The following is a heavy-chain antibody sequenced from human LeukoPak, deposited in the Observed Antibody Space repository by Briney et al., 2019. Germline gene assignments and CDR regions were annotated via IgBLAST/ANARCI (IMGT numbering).Heavy chain of an antibody. CDR3: ARQECSGGSCYSFGF. CDR2: IYYSGST. J-gene: IGHJ4*02. D-gene: IGHD2-15*01. V-gene: IGHV4-39*01. Sequence: PSETLSLTCTVSGGSIRSSSYYWGWIRQPPGKGLEWIGSIYYSGSTYYNPSLKSRVTISVDMSKNQFSLKLSSVTAADTAVYYCARQECSGGSCYSFGFWGQGTLVTVSS. CDR1: GGSIRSSSYY.